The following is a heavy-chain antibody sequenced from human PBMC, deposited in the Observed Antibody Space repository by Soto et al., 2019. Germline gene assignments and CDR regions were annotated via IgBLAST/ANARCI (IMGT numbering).Heavy chain of an antibody. CDR3: ARDRPWGIAARPDYYYYGMDV. J-gene: IGHJ6*02. CDR1: GDSISSSSYY. V-gene: IGHV4-39*07. D-gene: IGHD6-6*01. Sequence: SETLSLTCTVSGDSISSSSYYWGWLRQPPGKGLEWIGNIYYSGSTYYNPSLKSPVTISVDTSKNQFSLKLSSVTAADTAVYYCARDRPWGIAARPDYYYYGMDVWGQGTTVTVSS. CDR2: IYYSGST.